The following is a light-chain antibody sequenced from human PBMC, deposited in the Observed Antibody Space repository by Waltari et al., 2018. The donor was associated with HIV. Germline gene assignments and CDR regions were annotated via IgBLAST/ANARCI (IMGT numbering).Light chain of an antibody. CDR2: RDT. V-gene: IGLV3-9*01. J-gene: IGLJ2*01. CDR3: QVWDSSTAV. CDR1: NIGSKN. Sequence: SYDLTQPLSVSVALGQTARVTCAGNNIGSKNVHWYHQKPGQAPVLVIYRDTNRPSGIPERFSGSNSGNTATLTISRAQAGDEADYYCQVWDSSTAVFGGGTKLTVL.